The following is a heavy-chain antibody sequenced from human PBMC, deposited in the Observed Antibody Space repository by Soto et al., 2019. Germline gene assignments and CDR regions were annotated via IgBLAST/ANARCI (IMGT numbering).Heavy chain of an antibody. CDR3: ARPSIPAAPRYYYATDV. Sequence: ASVKVSCKASGYTFTSYAMHWVRQAPGQRLEWMGWINAGNGNTKYSQKFQGRVTITRDTSASTAYMELSSLRSEDTAVYYCARPSIPAAPRYYYATDVWGQGTTGT. CDR2: INAGNGNT. V-gene: IGHV1-3*01. CDR1: GYTFTSYA. D-gene: IGHD6-13*01. J-gene: IGHJ6*02.